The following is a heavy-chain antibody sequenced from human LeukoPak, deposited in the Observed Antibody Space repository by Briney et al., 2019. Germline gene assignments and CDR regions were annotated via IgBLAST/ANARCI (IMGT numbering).Heavy chain of an antibody. D-gene: IGHD1-26*01. J-gene: IGHJ4*02. CDR2: IYSGGST. CDR3: ANNGRWELPDY. V-gene: IGHV3-66*01. CDR1: GFTVSSNY. Sequence: GGSLRLSCAASGFTVSSNYMSWVRQAPGKGLEWVSVIYSGGSTYYADSVKGRFTISRDNSKNTLYLQMNSLRAEDTAVYYCANNGRWELPDYWGQGTLVTVSS.